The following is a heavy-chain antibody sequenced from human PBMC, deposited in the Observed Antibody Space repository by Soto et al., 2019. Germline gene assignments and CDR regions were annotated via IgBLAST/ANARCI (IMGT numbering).Heavy chain of an antibody. CDR3: AKEQVVVVLNWFDP. Sequence: PGGSLRLSCAASGFTFSDYYMSWIRQAPGKGLEWVSETSGSGGYTYYADSVKGRFTISRDNSKNTVYLQMNSLRAEDTAAYYCAKEQVVVVLNWFDPWGQGTLVTVSS. CDR2: TSGSGGYT. D-gene: IGHD3-22*01. V-gene: IGHV3-23*01. CDR1: GFTFSDYY. J-gene: IGHJ5*02.